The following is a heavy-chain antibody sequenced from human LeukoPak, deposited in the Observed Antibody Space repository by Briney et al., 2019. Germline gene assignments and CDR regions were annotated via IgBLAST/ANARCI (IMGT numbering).Heavy chain of an antibody. Sequence: GASVKVSCKASGYTFTDYGISWVRQAPGQGLEWMGWISSYNGDTNYEHTLQDRVTMTTDTSTSTAYIELRSLTADDTGMYYCVRDFKVTSGWFDFWGQGTQVTVSS. D-gene: IGHD5-18*01. CDR3: VRDFKVTSGWFDF. CDR1: GYTFTDYG. J-gene: IGHJ5*01. V-gene: IGHV1-18*01. CDR2: ISSYNGDT.